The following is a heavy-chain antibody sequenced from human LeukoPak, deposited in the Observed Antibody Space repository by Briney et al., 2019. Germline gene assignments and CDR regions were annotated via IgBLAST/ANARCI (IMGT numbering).Heavy chain of an antibody. CDR3: AKGGCSSTSCYRFDY. Sequence: GGSLRLSCAASGFTFSSYVMSWVCQAPGKGLEWVSVISGSGGSTYYADSVKGRFTISRDNSKNTLYLQMNSLRAEDTAVYYCAKGGCSSTSCYRFDYWGQGTLVTVSS. V-gene: IGHV3-23*01. J-gene: IGHJ4*02. CDR1: GFTFSSYV. CDR2: ISGSGGST. D-gene: IGHD2-2*02.